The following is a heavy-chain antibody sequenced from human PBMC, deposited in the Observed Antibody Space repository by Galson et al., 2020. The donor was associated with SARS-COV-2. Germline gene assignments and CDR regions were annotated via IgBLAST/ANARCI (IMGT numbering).Heavy chain of an antibody. Sequence: SETLSLTCAVSGYSISSGYYWGWIRQPPGKGLEWIGSIYHSGSTYYNPSLKSRVTISVDTSKNQFSLKLSSVTAADTAVYYCASIVGAYYFDYWGQGTLVTVSS. CDR3: ASIVGAYYFDY. D-gene: IGHD1-26*01. CDR2: IYHSGST. CDR1: GYSISSGYY. J-gene: IGHJ4*02. V-gene: IGHV4-38-2*01.